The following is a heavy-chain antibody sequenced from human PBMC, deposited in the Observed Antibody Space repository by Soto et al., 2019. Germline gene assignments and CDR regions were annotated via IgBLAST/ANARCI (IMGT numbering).Heavy chain of an antibody. CDR1: GFTFSDYY. J-gene: IGHJ6*02. D-gene: IGHD3-22*01. Sequence: PGGSLRLSCATSGFTFSDYYMSWIRQAPGKGLEWVSYIASRDPTVYYADSVRGRFTISRDNARNLLYMQMDNLRADDTAVHYCAREKSSGYYGMDVWGQGTTVTVSS. V-gene: IGHV3-11*01. CDR2: IASRDPTV. CDR3: AREKSSGYYGMDV.